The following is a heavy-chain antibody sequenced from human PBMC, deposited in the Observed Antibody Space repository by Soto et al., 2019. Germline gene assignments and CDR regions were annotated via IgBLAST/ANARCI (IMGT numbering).Heavy chain of an antibody. CDR2: ISYDGSNK. J-gene: IGHJ6*02. CDR1: GLTFSSYG. V-gene: IGHV3-30*18. CDR3: AKEGSSTSEYGMDV. D-gene: IGHD2-2*01. Sequence: GGSLRLSCAASGLTFSSYGMHWVRQAPGKGLEWVAVISYDGSNKYYADSVKGRFTISRDNSKNTLYLQMNSLRAEDTAVYYCAKEGSSTSEYGMDVWGQGTTVTVSS.